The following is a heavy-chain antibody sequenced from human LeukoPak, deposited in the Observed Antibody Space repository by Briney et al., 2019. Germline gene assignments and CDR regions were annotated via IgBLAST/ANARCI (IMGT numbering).Heavy chain of an antibody. CDR3: ARGRRGSLLVVPAEGWFDP. Sequence: GASVKVSCKASGYTFTSYAMHWVRQAPGQRLEWMGWINAGSGNTKYSQKFQGRVTITRDTSASTAYMELSSLRSEDTAVYYCARGRRGSLLVVPAEGWFDPWGQGTLVTVSS. J-gene: IGHJ5*02. CDR2: INAGSGNT. CDR1: GYTFTSYA. D-gene: IGHD2-2*01. V-gene: IGHV1-3*01.